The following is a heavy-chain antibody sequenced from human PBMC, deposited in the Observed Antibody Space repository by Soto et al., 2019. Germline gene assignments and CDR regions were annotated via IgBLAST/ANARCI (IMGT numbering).Heavy chain of an antibody. V-gene: IGHV1-69*13. CDR2: IIPIFGTA. D-gene: IGHD2-21*01. CDR3: ARGTVMTYGMDV. CDR1: GGTFSSYA. J-gene: IGHJ6*02. Sequence: GASVKVSCKASGGTFSSYAISWVRQAPGQGLEWMGGIIPIFGTANYAQKFQGRVTITADESTSTAYMELSSLRSEDTAVYYCARGTVMTYGMDVWGQGTTVTVSS.